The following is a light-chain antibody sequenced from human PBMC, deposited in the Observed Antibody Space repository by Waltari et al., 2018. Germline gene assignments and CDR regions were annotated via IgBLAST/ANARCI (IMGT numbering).Light chain of an antibody. CDR1: QSISSW. V-gene: IGKV1-5*01. CDR2: DAS. CDR3: QTYNNYGT. Sequence: DIQMTQSPSTLSASVGDRVTLTCRASQSISSWLAWYQQKPGKAPKFLIYDASSLESGVPSRFSGIGSGTELTLTISSLQPDDSATYWCQTYNNYGTFGQGTKVEI. J-gene: IGKJ1*01.